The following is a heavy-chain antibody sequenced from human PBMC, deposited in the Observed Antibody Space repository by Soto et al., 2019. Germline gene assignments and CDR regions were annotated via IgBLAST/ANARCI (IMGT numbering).Heavy chain of an antibody. Sequence: SETLSLTCTVSGDSISSSSYYWGWIRQPPGKGLAWIGSINYNGGTYYNPSLRSRVAISVDTSKSQFSLKLSSVTAADTAVYYCARHQGGITVFGVVHPLFHYWGQGTLVTVSS. J-gene: IGHJ4*02. V-gene: IGHV4-39*01. D-gene: IGHD3-3*01. CDR1: GDSISSSSYY. CDR3: ARHQGGITVFGVVHPLFHY. CDR2: INYNGGT.